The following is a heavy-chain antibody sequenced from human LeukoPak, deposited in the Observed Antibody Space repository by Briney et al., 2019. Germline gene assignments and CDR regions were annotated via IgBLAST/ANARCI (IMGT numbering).Heavy chain of an antibody. CDR1: GYTFTSYW. J-gene: IGHJ4*02. V-gene: IGHV1-46*01. CDR3: ARAPRDSSTMLDY. CDR2: INPNDGST. D-gene: IGHD6-13*01. Sequence: ASVKVSCKASGYTFTSYWIQWVRQAPGQGLEWMGLINPNDGSTTYTHKFQGRVTMTRDTSTSTVYMDLSGLTSEDTAVYYCARAPRDSSTMLDYWGQGTLVTVSS.